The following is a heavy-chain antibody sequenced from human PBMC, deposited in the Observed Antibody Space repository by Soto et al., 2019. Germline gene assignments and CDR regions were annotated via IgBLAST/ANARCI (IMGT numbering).Heavy chain of an antibody. V-gene: IGHV4-31*03. D-gene: IGHD6-19*01. CDR2: IYYTGNS. Sequence: QVQLQESGPELVKPSQTLSLTCSVSGGSITTNGHYCTWIRQHPGQGLEWIAYIYYTGNSYLNPSLKRRLSISVDTSTNQFSLELRSVTAADTAVYYCAREQWGFDSWGQGTLVTVSS. J-gene: IGHJ4*02. CDR1: GGSITTNGHY. CDR3: AREQWGFDS.